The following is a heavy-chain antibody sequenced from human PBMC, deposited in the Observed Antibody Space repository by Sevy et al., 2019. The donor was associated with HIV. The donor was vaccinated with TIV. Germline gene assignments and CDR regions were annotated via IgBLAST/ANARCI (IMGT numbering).Heavy chain of an antibody. J-gene: IGHJ6*02. CDR3: ARDGPRGDDFWSGYYEGGYYYGMDV. Sequence: ASVKVSCKASGYTFTSYGISWVRQAPGQGLEWMGWISAYNGNTNYAQMLQGRVTMTTDTSTSTAYMELRSLRSDDTAVYYCARDGPRGDDFWSGYYEGGYYYGMDVWGQGTTVTVSS. D-gene: IGHD3-3*01. CDR1: GYTFTSYG. V-gene: IGHV1-18*01. CDR2: ISAYNGNT.